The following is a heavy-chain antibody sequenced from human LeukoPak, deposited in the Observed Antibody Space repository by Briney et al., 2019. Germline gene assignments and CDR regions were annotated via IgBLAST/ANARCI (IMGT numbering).Heavy chain of an antibody. Sequence: ASVKVSCKASGYTFTGYYMHWVRQAPGQGLEWMGWINPNSGGTNYAQKFQGRVTMTRDTSISTAYLQWSSLKASDTAMYYCARPDSSGWYGRFDYWGQGTLVTVSS. CDR1: GYTFTGYY. J-gene: IGHJ4*02. CDR2: INPNSGGT. V-gene: IGHV1-2*02. CDR3: ARPDSSGWYGRFDY. D-gene: IGHD6-19*01.